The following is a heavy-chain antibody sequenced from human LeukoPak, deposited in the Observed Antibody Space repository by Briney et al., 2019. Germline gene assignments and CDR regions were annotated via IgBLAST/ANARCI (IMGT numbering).Heavy chain of an antibody. CDR3: ARAAAKNYFDY. D-gene: IGHD2-2*01. CDR1: GYTFTNYD. J-gene: IGHJ4*02. CDR2: MNPNSGGT. V-gene: IGHV1-2*02. Sequence: ASVKVSCKASGYTFTNYDINWVRQATGQGLEWMGWMNPNSGGTNYAQKFQGRVTMTRDTSISTAYMELSRLRSDNTAVYYCARAAAKNYFDYWGQGTLVTVSS.